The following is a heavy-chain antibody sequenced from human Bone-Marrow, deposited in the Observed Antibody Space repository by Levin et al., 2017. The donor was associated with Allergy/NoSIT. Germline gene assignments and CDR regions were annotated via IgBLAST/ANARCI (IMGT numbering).Heavy chain of an antibody. Sequence: LSLPCAASGFTVRGYYLSWVRQAPGKGLEWVSTIYDAGRTYYADSVKGRFTISRDNSKDTLYLQMNSLRADDTAVYYCARVRFPGYHGSGSYYNEYYFDSWGQGTLVTVSS. CDR3: ARVRFPGYHGSGSYYNEYYFDS. CDR1: GFTVRGYY. CDR2: IYDAGRT. J-gene: IGHJ4*02. D-gene: IGHD3-10*01. V-gene: IGHV3-53*01.